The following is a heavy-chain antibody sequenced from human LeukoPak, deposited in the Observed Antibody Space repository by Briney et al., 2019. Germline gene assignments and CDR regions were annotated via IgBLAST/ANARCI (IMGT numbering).Heavy chain of an antibody. CDR1: GFTFSSYG. D-gene: IGHD7-27*01. Sequence: GGSLRLSCAASGFTFSSYGMHWVRQAPGKGLEWVAFIRYDGSNKYYADSVKGRFTISRDNSKNTLYLQMNSLRAEDTAVYYCAKDRTPWVKDAFDTWGQGTMVTVSS. V-gene: IGHV3-30*02. J-gene: IGHJ3*02. CDR3: AKDRTPWVKDAFDT. CDR2: IRYDGSNK.